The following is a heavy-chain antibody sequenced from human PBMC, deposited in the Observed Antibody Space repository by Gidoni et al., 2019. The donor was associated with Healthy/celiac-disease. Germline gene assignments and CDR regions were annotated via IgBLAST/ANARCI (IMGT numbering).Heavy chain of an antibody. CDR2: IKQAGSEK. Sequence: EVQLVESGGGLVQPGGSMRLSCAASGFTFSSYWMSWVRQAPGKGLEWVANIKQAGSEKYYVEAVTVLFTISRYNAKNSLYLQMNSLRAEDTAVYYCARAGPLGYCSGGSCSHDAFDIWGQGTMVTVSS. CDR1: GFTFSSYW. D-gene: IGHD2-15*01. CDR3: ARAGPLGYCSGGSCSHDAFDI. J-gene: IGHJ3*02. V-gene: IGHV3-7*03.